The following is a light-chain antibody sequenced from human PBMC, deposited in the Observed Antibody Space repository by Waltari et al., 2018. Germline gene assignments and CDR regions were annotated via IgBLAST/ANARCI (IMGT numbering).Light chain of an antibody. V-gene: IGKV1-33*01. CDR3: QQYDSLLYT. CDR1: QGISSY. J-gene: IGKJ2*01. CDR2: DAS. Sequence: IQMTQSPSSLSASVGDRVTITCQMSQGISSYLTWYQQKPGKAPKLLIYDASTLETGVPSRFSGSGSGTDFTLTISCLQSEDIATYYCQQYDSLLYTFGQGTKLEIK.